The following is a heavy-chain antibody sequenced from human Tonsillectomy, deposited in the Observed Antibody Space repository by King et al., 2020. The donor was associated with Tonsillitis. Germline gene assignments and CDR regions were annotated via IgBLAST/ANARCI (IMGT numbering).Heavy chain of an antibody. Sequence: QLQESGPGLVKPSETLFLTCTVSGGSISSGSYYWGWIRQPPGKGLEWIATIYYTGSTYYNPSLKSRVTISVDTSKNQFSLKLSSVTAADTAVYYCARRGYGDPLFDYWGQGTLVTVSS. D-gene: IGHD4-17*01. CDR2: IYYTGST. CDR3: ARRGYGDPLFDY. V-gene: IGHV4-39*07. CDR1: GGSISSGSYY. J-gene: IGHJ4*02.